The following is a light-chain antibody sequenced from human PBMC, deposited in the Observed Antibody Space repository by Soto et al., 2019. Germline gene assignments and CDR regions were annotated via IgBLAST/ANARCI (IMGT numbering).Light chain of an antibody. CDR3: CSYAGTYADV. Sequence: QSALTQPRSVSGFPGQSVTISCTGTSSDVGGYDYVSWYQQHPGKAPKLIIYDVNKRPSGVPDRFSGSKSGSTASLTISGLQSADEADYFCCSYAGTYADVFATGTKVIV. CDR1: SSDVGGYDY. CDR2: DVN. J-gene: IGLJ1*01. V-gene: IGLV2-11*01.